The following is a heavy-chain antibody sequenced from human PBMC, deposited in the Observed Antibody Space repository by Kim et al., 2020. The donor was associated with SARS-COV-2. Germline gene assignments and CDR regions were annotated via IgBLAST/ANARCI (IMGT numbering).Heavy chain of an antibody. J-gene: IGHJ5*02. V-gene: IGHV3-21*01. Sequence: GGSLRLSCAASGFTFSSYSMNWVRQAPGKGLEWVSCISSSSSYIYYADSVKGRFTISRDNAKNSLYLQMNSLRAEHTAVYYCARDFLITIFGVVIDSSWFDPWGQGTLVTVSS. D-gene: IGHD3-3*01. CDR1: GFTFSSYS. CDR2: ISSSSSYI. CDR3: ARDFLITIFGVVIDSSWFDP.